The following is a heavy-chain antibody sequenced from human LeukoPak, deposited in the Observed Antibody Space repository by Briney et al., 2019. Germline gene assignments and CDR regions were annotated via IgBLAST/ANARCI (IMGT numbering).Heavy chain of an antibody. CDR1: GSTFSTYV. J-gene: IGHJ4*02. CDR2: ISGSGANT. CDR3: AKDDTWIQLWYDY. V-gene: IGHV3-23*01. Sequence: PGGSLRLSCAASGSTFSTYVMTWVRQAPGKGLEWVSAISGSGANTYYAGSVKGRFTISRDNSKNTLYLQMSSLSPEDTAVYYCAKDDTWIQLWYDYWGQGTLVTVSS. D-gene: IGHD5-18*01.